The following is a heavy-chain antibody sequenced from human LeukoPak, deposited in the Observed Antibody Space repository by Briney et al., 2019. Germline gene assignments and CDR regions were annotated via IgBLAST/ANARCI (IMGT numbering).Heavy chain of an antibody. J-gene: IGHJ4*02. CDR3: AKEGSGWYYLDY. V-gene: IGHV3-30*02. D-gene: IGHD6-19*01. CDR1: GFRFSSYD. Sequence: GGSLRLSCAASGFRFSSYDIHWVRQAPGKGLEWVTFIESDGTKEYYADSVKGRFTISRDNSKNTVYVQMNTLRAEDTVVYYCAKEGSGWYYLDYWGQGTVVTVSS. CDR2: IESDGTKE.